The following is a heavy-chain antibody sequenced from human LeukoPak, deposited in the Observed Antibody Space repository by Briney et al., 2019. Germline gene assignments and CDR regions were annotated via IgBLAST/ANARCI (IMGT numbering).Heavy chain of an antibody. V-gene: IGHV3-74*03. J-gene: IGHJ3*02. CDR2: INSDGTGT. Sequence: PGGSLRLSCAASGFTFSSYWMHWVRQAPGKGPVWVSRINSDGTGTMYADSVKGRFTISRDNAKNTLYLRMNSLRAEDTAVYYCAKHPALDIWGQGTMVTVSS. CDR1: GFTFSSYW. CDR3: AKHPALDI.